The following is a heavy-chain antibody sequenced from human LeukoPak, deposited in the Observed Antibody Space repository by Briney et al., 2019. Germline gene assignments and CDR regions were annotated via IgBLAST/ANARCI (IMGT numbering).Heavy chain of an antibody. CDR1: GFTFSSYA. V-gene: IGHV3-23*01. CDR3: AKDQVGYSYGPPHFDY. D-gene: IGHD5-18*01. J-gene: IGHJ4*02. CDR2: ISGSGGST. Sequence: GGSLRLSCAASGFTFSSYAMSWVRQAPGKGLEWVSAISGSGGSTYYADSVKGRFTISRDNSKNTLYLQMNSLRAEDTAVYYCAKDQVGYSYGPPHFDYWGQGTLVTVSS.